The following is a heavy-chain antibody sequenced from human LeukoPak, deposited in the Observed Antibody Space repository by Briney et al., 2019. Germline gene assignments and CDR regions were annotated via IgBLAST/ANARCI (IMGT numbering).Heavy chain of an antibody. Sequence: PGGSLRLSCAASGFTFSNYDMHWVRQAPGKGLEWVAVISYDGSNKYSADSVKGRFTISRDNSKNTVYLQMNSLRAEDTAVYYCAKDREGTTFDNWGQGTLVTVSS. CDR2: ISYDGSNK. J-gene: IGHJ4*02. V-gene: IGHV3-30*18. D-gene: IGHD1-7*01. CDR1: GFTFSNYD. CDR3: AKDREGTTFDN.